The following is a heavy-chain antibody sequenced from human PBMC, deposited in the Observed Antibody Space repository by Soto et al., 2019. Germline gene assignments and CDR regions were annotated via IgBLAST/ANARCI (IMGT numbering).Heavy chain of an antibody. CDR3: VRDNSGFDY. J-gene: IGHJ4*01. CDR2: IYPNGGTT. D-gene: IGHD6-13*01. Sequence: ASVKVSCKTSGYTFTNNYMHWVRQAPGQGLEWMGMIYPNGGTTDYAQKFQGRVTMTSDTSTTTVYMELSSLTADDRAVYYCVRDNSGFDYWGQGTVVTVSS. CDR1: GYTFTNNY. V-gene: IGHV1-46*03.